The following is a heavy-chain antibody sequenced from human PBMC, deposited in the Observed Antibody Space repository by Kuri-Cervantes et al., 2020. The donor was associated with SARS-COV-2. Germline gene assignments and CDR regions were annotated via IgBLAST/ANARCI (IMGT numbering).Heavy chain of an antibody. CDR2: ISSSSSTI. CDR3: ARETLGPYYYDSSGYQNDAFDI. J-gene: IGHJ3*02. CDR1: EFTFSSFG. V-gene: IGHV3-48*02. Sequence: GGSLRLSCAASEFTFSSFGMHWVRQAPGKGLEWVSYISSSSSTIYYADSVKGRFTISRDNAKNSLYLQMNSLRDEDTAVYYCARETLGPYYYDSSGYQNDAFDIWGQGTMVTVSS. D-gene: IGHD3-22*01.